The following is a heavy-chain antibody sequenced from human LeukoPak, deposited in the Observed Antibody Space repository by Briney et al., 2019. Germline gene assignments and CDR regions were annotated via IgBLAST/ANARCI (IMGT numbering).Heavy chain of an antibody. CDR2: INPNSGGT. J-gene: IGHJ4*02. V-gene: IGHV1-2*02. Sequence: ASVKVSCKASGYTFTGYYMHWARQAPGQGLEWMGWINPNSGGTNYAQKFQGRVTMTRDTSISTAYMELSRLRSDDTAVYYCARGDYYDSSGYYWRLLDYWGQGTLVTVSS. CDR1: GYTFTGYY. D-gene: IGHD3-22*01. CDR3: ARGDYYDSSGYYWRLLDY.